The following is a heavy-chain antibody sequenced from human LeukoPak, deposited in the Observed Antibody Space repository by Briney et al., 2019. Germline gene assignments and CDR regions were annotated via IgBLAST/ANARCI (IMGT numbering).Heavy chain of an antibody. V-gene: IGHV4-59*01. J-gene: IGHJ3*02. CDR1: GGSISSYF. CDR3: ARARYVNSFYAFDI. Sequence: SETLSLTCTVSGGSISSYFWSWIRQPPGKGLEWIGYLSKSGNTNYSPSLKSRVTIFGDTSKNQFFLKLSSVTAADTAVYYCARARYVNSFYAFDIWGQGTLVTVSS. CDR2: LSKSGNT. D-gene: IGHD3-9*01.